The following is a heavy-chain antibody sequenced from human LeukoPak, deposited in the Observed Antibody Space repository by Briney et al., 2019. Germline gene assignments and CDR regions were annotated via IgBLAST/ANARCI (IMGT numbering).Heavy chain of an antibody. V-gene: IGHV5-51*01. Sequence: GESLKISCKGSGFSFTSYWIGWVRQMPGKGLEYMGIILVGGSEVRYSPAFQGLVTISADKSINTAYLQWTSLKASDTAMYYCARHTGRPQAGWFDPWGRGTLVTVSS. CDR2: ILVGGSEV. J-gene: IGHJ5*02. CDR1: GFSFTSYW. D-gene: IGHD3-10*01. CDR3: ARHTGRPQAGWFDP.